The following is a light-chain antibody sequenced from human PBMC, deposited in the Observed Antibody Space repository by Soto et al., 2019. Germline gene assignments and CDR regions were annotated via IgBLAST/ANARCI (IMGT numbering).Light chain of an antibody. J-gene: IGKJ4*01. CDR2: DAS. CDR1: QSISSS. V-gene: IGKV3-11*01. CDR3: QQRKSWPLT. Sequence: EIVLTQSPATLPLSPGDRATLSCRASQSISSSLAWYQQKAGQAPRLLIYDASNRATGIPAKFSGSGSETDFTLTISFLEPEDFAVYYCQQRKSWPLTFGGGTRIEI.